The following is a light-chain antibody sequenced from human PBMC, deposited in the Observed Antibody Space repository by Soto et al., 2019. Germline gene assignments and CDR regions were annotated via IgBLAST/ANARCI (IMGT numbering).Light chain of an antibody. CDR3: QQLNSYPLT. J-gene: IGKJ4*01. Sequence: IKMTQSPSTLSASVGDRVTITCRASQGISSYLAWYQQKPGKAPELLIYAASTLQSGVPSRFSGSGSGTDFTLTISSLQPEEFATYYCQQLNSYPLTFGGGTKVDIK. V-gene: IGKV1-9*01. CDR1: QGISSY. CDR2: AAS.